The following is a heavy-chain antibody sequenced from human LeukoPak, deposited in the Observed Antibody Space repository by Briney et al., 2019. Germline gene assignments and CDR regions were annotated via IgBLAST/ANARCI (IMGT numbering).Heavy chain of an antibody. D-gene: IGHD6-6*01. V-gene: IGHV3-7*01. J-gene: IGHJ4*02. Sequence: GGSLRLSCAASGFTFSTYSMNWVRQTPGKGLEWVAKIKADGGEKDHVASVKGRFAISRDNAKNSLYLQMNSLRVEDTAVYYCARGGAARPDFWGQGTLVTVSS. CDR3: ARGGAARPDF. CDR2: IKADGGEK. CDR1: GFTFSTYS.